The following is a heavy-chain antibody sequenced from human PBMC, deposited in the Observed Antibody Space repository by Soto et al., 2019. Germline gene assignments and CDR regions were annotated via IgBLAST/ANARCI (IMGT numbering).Heavy chain of an antibody. D-gene: IGHD3-16*02. CDR3: AKGGDANYDYVWGSYRVPYFDY. V-gene: IGHV3-33*06. CDR1: GFTFSSYG. J-gene: IGHJ4*02. Sequence: GGSLRLSCAASGFTFSSYGMHWVRQAPGKGLEWVAVIRGSGSNKYYADSVKGRFTISRDNSKNTLYLQMNSLRAEDTAVYYCAKGGDANYDYVWGSYRVPYFDYWGQGTLVTVSS. CDR2: IRGSGSNK.